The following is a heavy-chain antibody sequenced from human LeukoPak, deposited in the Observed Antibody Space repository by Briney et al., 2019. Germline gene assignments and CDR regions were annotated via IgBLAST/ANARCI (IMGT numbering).Heavy chain of an antibody. J-gene: IGHJ6*02. Sequence: SETLSLTCIVSGGSISSDYWSWIRQPPGKGLEWIGYIYYSGSTNYNPSLKSRATISVDTSKKQFSLKLSSVTAADTAVHYCARRSLVRTVGYYYGMDVWGRGTTVTVSS. CDR3: ARRSLVRTVGYYYGMDV. D-gene: IGHD4/OR15-4a*01. CDR1: GGSISSDY. CDR2: IYYSGST. V-gene: IGHV4-59*08.